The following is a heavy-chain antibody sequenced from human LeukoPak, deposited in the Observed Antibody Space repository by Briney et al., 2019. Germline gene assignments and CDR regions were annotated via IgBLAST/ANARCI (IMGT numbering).Heavy chain of an antibody. J-gene: IGHJ4*02. CDR3: AKDRYSYAFEYSDS. V-gene: IGHV3-30*18. D-gene: IGHD5-18*01. CDR2: ISNDGSKK. Sequence: PGGSLRLSCAAYGFTFSNYGMHWVRQAPGKGLDWVAVISNDGSKKYYADSVKGRFTISRDNSKNTLSLQVSSLRAEDTAVYYCAKDRYSYAFEYSDSWGQGTLVTVSS. CDR1: GFTFSNYG.